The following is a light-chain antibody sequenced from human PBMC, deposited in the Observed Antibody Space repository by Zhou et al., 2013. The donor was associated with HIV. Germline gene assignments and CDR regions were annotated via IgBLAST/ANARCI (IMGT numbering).Light chain of an antibody. V-gene: IGKV1-39*01. CDR1: QSITNN. Sequence: DMQMTQSPTSLSASVGDRVTITCRTTQSITNNLNWYQHKQGRAPNLRIFDASRLQSGVPSRFSGSGSGTEFTLTISRLQPEDSATYYCQETYTNFHTFGPGTKVDI. CDR2: DAS. J-gene: IGKJ3*01. CDR3: QETYTNFHT.